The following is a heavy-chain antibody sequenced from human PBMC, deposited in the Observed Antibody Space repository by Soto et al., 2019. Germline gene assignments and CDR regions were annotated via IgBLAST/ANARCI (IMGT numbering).Heavy chain of an antibody. V-gene: IGHV3-43*01. CDR3: AIDMFRGFGEFLMDV. Sequence: PGGSLRLSCAASGFTFDDYTMHWVRQAPGKGLEWVSLISWDGGSTYYADSVKGRFTISRDNSKNSLYLQMNSLRTEDIALYYCAIDMFRGFGEFLMDVWGQGTTVTVS. J-gene: IGHJ6*02. CDR2: ISWDGGST. D-gene: IGHD3-10*01. CDR1: GFTFDDYT.